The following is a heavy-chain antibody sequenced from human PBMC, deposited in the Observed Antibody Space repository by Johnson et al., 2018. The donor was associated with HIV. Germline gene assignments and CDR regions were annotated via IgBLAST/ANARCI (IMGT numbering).Heavy chain of an antibody. CDR3: AKEGSSSPWAFDI. D-gene: IGHD2-15*01. CDR1: GFTFSSFG. CDR2: VSDHGRTT. Sequence: QVQLVESWGGVVQPGRSLRLSCAASGFTFSSFGMHWVRQAPGKGLEWVAVVSDHGRTTYFADSVKGRFTISRDNSKNTLYLQMNNLRPEDTALYYCAKEGSSSPWAFDIWGQGTMVTVSS. J-gene: IGHJ3*02. V-gene: IGHV3-30*18.